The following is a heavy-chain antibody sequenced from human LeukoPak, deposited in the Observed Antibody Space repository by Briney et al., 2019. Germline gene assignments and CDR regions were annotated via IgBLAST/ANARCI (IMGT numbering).Heavy chain of an antibody. J-gene: IGHJ3*02. V-gene: IGHV3-23*01. CDR3: AKVTASFLDAFDI. CDR2: LSGSGGST. CDR1: GFTFSSYA. Sequence: PGGSLRLSCTASGFTFSSYAMTWVRQAPGKGLEWVSGLSGSGGSTFYADSVKGRFTISRDNSKNTLYLQMNSLRAEDTAVYYCAKVTASFLDAFDIWGQGTMVTVSS.